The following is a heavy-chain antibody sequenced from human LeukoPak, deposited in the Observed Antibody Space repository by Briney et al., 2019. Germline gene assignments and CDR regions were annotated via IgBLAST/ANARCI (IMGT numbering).Heavy chain of an antibody. CDR1: GFTFSNYA. V-gene: IGHV3-30*09. J-gene: IGHJ4*02. CDR2: ISYDGTNK. D-gene: IGHD6-13*01. Sequence: GGSLRLSCAASGFTFSNYAMHWVRQAPGKGLEWVAVISYDGTNKYYADSVKGRFAISRDNSKNTLYLQMNRLRAEDTAVYYCARSLGGYSGNWDVFGIDYWGQGTRVSVSS. CDR3: ARSLGGYSGNWDVFGIDY.